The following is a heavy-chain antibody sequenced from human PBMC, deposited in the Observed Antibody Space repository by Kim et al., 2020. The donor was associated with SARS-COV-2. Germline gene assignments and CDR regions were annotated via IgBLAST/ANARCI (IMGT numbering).Heavy chain of an antibody. CDR2: SGGT. J-gene: IGHJ4*02. D-gene: IGHD4-17*01. V-gene: IGHV1-2*02. Sequence: SGGTNYAQKLQGRVTMTRATSISTAYMELSGLGSDDTAVYYCARATTLDYWGQGTLVTVSS. CDR3: ARATTLDY.